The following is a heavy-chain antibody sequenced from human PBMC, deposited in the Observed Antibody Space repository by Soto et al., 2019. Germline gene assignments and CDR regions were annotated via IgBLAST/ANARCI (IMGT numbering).Heavy chain of an antibody. CDR3: ARAGYYDILTGYPGGWFDP. CDR2: ISAYNGNT. D-gene: IGHD3-9*01. V-gene: IGHV1-18*01. CDR1: GYTFTSYG. Sequence: GASVKVSCKASGYTFTSYGISCVRQAPGQGLEWMGWISAYNGNTNYAQKLQGRVTMTTDTSTSTAYMELRSLRSDDTAVYYCARAGYYDILTGYPGGWFDPWGQGTLVTVSS. J-gene: IGHJ5*02.